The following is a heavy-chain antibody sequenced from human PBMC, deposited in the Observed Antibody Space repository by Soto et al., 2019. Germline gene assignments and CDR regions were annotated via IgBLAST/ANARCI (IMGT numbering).Heavy chain of an antibody. CDR3: TTGLNRQSVSYY. V-gene: IGHV3-15*01. CDR1: GFTFSNAW. J-gene: IGHJ4*02. Sequence: EVQLVESGGGLVKPGGSLRLSCAASGFTFSNAWMSWVRQTPGKGLEWVGRIKSKTDGGTTDYAAPVKGRFNMSRDDSKNTLYLQMSSLKTEDTALYYCTTGLNRQSVSYYWGQGTLVTVSS. CDR2: IKSKTDGGTT.